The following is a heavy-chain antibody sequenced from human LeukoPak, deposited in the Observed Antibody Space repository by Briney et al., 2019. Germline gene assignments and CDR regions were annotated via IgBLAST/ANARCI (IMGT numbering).Heavy chain of an antibody. CDR1: GFAFSSYW. J-gene: IGHJ4*02. CDR2: IKQDGSEK. Sequence: GGSLRLSCAASGFAFSSYWMSWVRQAPGKGLEWVANIKQDGSEKYYVDSVKGRFTISRDNAKNSLYLQMNSLRAEDTAVYYCARTPGQQNFDYWGQGTLVTVSS. CDR3: ARTPGQQNFDY. D-gene: IGHD6-13*01. V-gene: IGHV3-7*01.